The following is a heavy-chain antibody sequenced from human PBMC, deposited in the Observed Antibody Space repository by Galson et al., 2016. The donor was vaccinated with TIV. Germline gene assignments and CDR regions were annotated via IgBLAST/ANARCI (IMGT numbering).Heavy chain of an antibody. J-gene: IGHJ4*02. Sequence: SLRLSCAASGFTPSDYGMNWVRQSPGKGLEWVSAITSSSKFIYYADSVKGRFSISRDNAKNSVYLQMDSLSVEDTAVYYCARGFYRLGYVGVYWGQGALVTVSS. CDR2: ITSSSKFI. D-gene: IGHD3-16*01. V-gene: IGHV3-21*01. CDR3: ARGFYRLGYVGVY. CDR1: GFTPSDYG.